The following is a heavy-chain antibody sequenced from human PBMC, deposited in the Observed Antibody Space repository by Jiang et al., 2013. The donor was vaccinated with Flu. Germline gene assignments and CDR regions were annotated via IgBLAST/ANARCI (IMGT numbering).Heavy chain of an antibody. J-gene: IGHJ4*02. V-gene: IGHV3-49*02. CDR3: TRDLGGASSAYFDY. CDR2: LRSKAHGGTT. D-gene: IGHD1-26*01. Sequence: GFLRSKAHGGTTEYAASVKGRFTMSRDESRSITYLQMNSLKTEDTAVYYCTRDLGGASSAYFDYWGQGTLVTVSS.